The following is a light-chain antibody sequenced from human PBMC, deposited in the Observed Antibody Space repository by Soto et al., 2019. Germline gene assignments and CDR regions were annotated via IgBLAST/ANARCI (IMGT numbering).Light chain of an antibody. CDR2: TAT. V-gene: IGLV1-44*01. Sequence: QSVLTQPPSASGTPGQRVTISCSGSNSNIGSNTVNWYQQLPGTAPKLLIHTATQRPSGVPDRFSGSKSGTSASLAISGLQSEDEADYYCAAWDESLSGWVFGGGTKLTVL. CDR1: NSNIGSNT. J-gene: IGLJ3*02. CDR3: AAWDESLSGWV.